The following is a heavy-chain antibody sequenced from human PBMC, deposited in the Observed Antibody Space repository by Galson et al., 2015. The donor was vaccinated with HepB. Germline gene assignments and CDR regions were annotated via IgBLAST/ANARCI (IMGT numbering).Heavy chain of an antibody. CDR2: ASKAVPTT. CDR1: GFTFSNYG. D-gene: IGHD3-3*02. V-gene: IGHV3-23*01. CDR3: AKRDTISQYFFDY. Sequence: SLRLSCAASGFTFSNYGMSWVRQAPGKGLEWVSTASKAVPTTYYADSGRGRFTISRDNSRNIVYLQMNSLRDEDTAVYYCAKRDTISQYFFDYWGQGILVTVSS. J-gene: IGHJ4*02.